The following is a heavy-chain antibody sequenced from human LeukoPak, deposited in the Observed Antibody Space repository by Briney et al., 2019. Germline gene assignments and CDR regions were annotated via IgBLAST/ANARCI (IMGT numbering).Heavy chain of an antibody. Sequence: GGSLRLSCAASGFTLSSYSMSWVRQAPGKGLEWVSYISSSSSTIYYADSVKGRFTISRDNAKNSLYLQMNSLRDEDTAVYYCARGFRSGSYSAFDYWGQGTLVTVSS. CDR2: ISSSSSTI. V-gene: IGHV3-48*02. D-gene: IGHD1-26*01. CDR3: ARGFRSGSYSAFDY. CDR1: GFTLSSYS. J-gene: IGHJ4*02.